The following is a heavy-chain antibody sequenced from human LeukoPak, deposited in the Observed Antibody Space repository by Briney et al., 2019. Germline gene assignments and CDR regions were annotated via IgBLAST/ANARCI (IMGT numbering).Heavy chain of an antibody. J-gene: IGHJ3*02. CDR3: ARVHWNYGESAFDI. CDR1: GGSISSSSYY. Sequence: SETLSLTCTVSGGSISSSSYYWGWIRQPPGKGLEWIGSIYYSGSTYYNPSLKSRVTISVDTSKNQFSLKLSSVTAADTAVYYCARVHWNYGESAFDIWGQGTMVTVSS. D-gene: IGHD1-7*01. V-gene: IGHV4-39*07. CDR2: IYYSGST.